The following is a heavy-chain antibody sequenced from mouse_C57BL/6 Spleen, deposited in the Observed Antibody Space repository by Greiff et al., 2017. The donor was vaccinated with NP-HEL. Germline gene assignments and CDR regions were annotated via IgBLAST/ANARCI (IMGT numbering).Heavy chain of an antibody. CDR1: GFSLTSYG. J-gene: IGHJ1*03. Sequence: QVQLQQSGPGLVQPSQSLSITCTVSGFSLTSYGVHWVRQSPGKGLEWLGVIWSGGSTDYNAAFISRLSISQDNSKSQVIFKMNSLQADDTAIDYCARKGRGYFDVWGTGTTVTVSS. V-gene: IGHV2-2*01. CDR2: IWSGGST. D-gene: IGHD1-1*01. CDR3: ARKGRGYFDV.